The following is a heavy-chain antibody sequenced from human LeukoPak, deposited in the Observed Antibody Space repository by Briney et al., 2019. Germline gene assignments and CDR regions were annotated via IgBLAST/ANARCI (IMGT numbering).Heavy chain of an antibody. Sequence: PSETLSLTCTVSGDSISVYSWSWIRQPPGKGLDWIGYIYYSGSTDYNPSLKSRVAISTDTSKNQSSLKLTSLTAADTAVYYCARGHQGLDPWGQGTLVTVSS. CDR1: GDSISVYS. D-gene: IGHD2-2*01. J-gene: IGHJ5*02. CDR2: IYYSGST. CDR3: ARGHQGLDP. V-gene: IGHV4-59*01.